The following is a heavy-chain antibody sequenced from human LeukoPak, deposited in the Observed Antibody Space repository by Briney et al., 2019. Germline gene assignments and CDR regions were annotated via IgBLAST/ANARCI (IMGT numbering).Heavy chain of an antibody. CDR1: GYTFTGYY. CDR3: ARGSSSIAARRGLCY. D-gene: IGHD6-6*01. J-gene: IGHJ4*02. Sequence: ASVKVSCKASGYTFTGYYMHWVRQAPGQGLEWMGWISAYNGNANYAQKLQGRVTMTTDTSTSTAYMELRSLRSDDTAVYYCARGSSSIAARRGLCYWGQGTLVTVSS. V-gene: IGHV1-18*04. CDR2: ISAYNGNA.